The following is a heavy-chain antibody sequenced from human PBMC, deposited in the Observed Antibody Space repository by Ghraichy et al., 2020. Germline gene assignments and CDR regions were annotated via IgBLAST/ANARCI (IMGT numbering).Heavy chain of an antibody. CDR1: GGSISSGDYY. Sequence: SETLSLTCTVSGGSISSGDYYWGWLRQPPGKGLEWIASIYYSGITSYTPSLKSRVTMSVDTSKNQFSLRLRSVTAADTAVYSCGAVTLRGFVDYWGQGTLVTVSS. D-gene: IGHD3-3*01. CDR2: IYYSGIT. J-gene: IGHJ4*02. CDR3: GAVTLRGFVDY. V-gene: IGHV4-39*01.